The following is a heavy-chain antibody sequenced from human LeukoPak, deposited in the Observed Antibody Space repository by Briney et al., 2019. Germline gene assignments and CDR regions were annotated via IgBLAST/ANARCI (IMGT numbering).Heavy chain of an antibody. Sequence: SETLSLTCAVYGGSFSGYYWSWIRQPPGKGLEWIGEINHSGRTNYNPSLKSRVTISVDTSKNQFSLKLSSVTAADTAVYYCARFRTDDTSGYYGGSFDYWGQGTLVTVSS. CDR3: ARFRTDDTSGYYGGSFDY. J-gene: IGHJ4*02. CDR1: GGSFSGYY. V-gene: IGHV4-34*01. CDR2: INHSGRT. D-gene: IGHD3-22*01.